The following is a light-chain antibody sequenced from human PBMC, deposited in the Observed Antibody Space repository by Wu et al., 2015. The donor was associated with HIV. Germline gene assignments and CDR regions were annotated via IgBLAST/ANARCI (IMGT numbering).Light chain of an antibody. Sequence: AIQLTQSPSSLSASVGDRVTITCRASQGISSALAWYQQKPGKAPKLLIYDASSLESGVPSRFSGSGSGTDFTLTISSLQPEDFATYYCQQFNSYPFFGGRDQGGDQT. CDR1: QGISSA. V-gene: IGKV1-13*02. CDR3: QQFNSYPF. J-gene: IGKJ4*01. CDR2: DAS.